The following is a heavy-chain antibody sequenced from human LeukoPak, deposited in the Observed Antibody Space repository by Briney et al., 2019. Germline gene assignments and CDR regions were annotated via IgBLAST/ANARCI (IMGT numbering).Heavy chain of an antibody. CDR1: GFTFSSYA. V-gene: IGHV3-30*18. D-gene: IGHD2-15*01. Sequence: GRSLRLSCEASGFTFSSYAMHWVRQAPGKRLEWVAVMSYDGSDKYFADSVKGRFTISRDNSKNTLYLQMNSLRAEDTAVYYCVKDSNRQGYCSGGSCYPVFQNWGQGTLVTVSS. CDR3: VKDSNRQGYCSGGSCYPVFQN. J-gene: IGHJ1*01. CDR2: MSYDGSDK.